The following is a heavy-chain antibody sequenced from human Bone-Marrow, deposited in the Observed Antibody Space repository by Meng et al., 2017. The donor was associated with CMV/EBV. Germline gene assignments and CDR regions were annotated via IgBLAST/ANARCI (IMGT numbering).Heavy chain of an antibody. J-gene: IGHJ4*02. D-gene: IGHD2-2*01. CDR2: INPNTGDT. Sequence: ASVKVSCKTSGYTFSDYKMFWVRQAPGQGLEWMGWINPNTGDTCNAPKFQGRVTMTRDTSISTVYMEMSSLTYDDTAVYYCARPGYCSSTSCYLLDYWGQGTLVTVSS. CDR3: ARPGYCSSTSCYLLDY. V-gene: IGHV1-2*02. CDR1: GYTFSDYK.